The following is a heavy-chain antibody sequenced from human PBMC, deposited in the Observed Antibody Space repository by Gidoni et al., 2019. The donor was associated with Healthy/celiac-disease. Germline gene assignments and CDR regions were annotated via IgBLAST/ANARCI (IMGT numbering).Heavy chain of an antibody. CDR2: IKQDGSEK. CDR1: GFTVSSYW. D-gene: IGHD1-26*01. CDR3: ARGGGSSPFDY. V-gene: IGHV3-7*03. J-gene: IGHJ4*02. Sequence: DVQLVASGGGLVQPGGSLSLSCAASGFTVSSYWLSWVRQAPGKGLEWVANIKQDGSEKYYVDSVKGRFTISRDNAKNSLYLQMNSLRAEDTAVYYCARGGGSSPFDYWGQGTLVTVSS.